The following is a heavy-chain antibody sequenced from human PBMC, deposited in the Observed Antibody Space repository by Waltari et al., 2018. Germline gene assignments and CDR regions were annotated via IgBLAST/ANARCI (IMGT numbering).Heavy chain of an antibody. Sequence: QVQLRESGPGLVKASETLSLTCSVSGGSVRSGGYSWNWVRQPPGKGLEWIGNIKNSVTNSSPALKSRHVISRYTSKNVFSLELPSVTAAYTAVYFCATESTYGFDAWGQGILVTVSS. CDR3: ATESTYGFDA. D-gene: IGHD3-10*01. CDR1: GGSVRSGGYS. V-gene: IGHV4-30-4*07. J-gene: IGHJ5*02. CDR2: IKNSVT.